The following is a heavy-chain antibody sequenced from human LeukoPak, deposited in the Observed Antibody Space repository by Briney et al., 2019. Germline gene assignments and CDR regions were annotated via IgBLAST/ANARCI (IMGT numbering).Heavy chain of an antibody. Sequence: GRSLRLSCAASEFTFSSYAMHWVRQAPGKGLEWVAVISYDGSNKYYADSVKGRFTISRDNSKNTLYLQMNSLRAEDTAVYYCARDPVIYYYGSGSLVHWGQGTLVTVSS. V-gene: IGHV3-30*04. CDR3: ARDPVIYYYGSGSLVH. J-gene: IGHJ4*02. CDR2: ISYDGSNK. D-gene: IGHD3-10*01. CDR1: EFTFSSYA.